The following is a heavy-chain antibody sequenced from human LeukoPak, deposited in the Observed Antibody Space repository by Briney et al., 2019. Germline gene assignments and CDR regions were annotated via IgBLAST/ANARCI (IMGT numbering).Heavy chain of an antibody. CDR2: IYSGGST. J-gene: IGHJ4*02. CDR1: GFTVSSNY. D-gene: IGHD1-26*01. CDR3: ASEVGATTTDY. V-gene: IGHV3-66*02. Sequence: GGSLRLSCAASGFTVSSNYMSWVRQAPGKGLEWVSVIYSGGSTNYADSVKGRFTISRDNSKNTLYLQMNSLRAEDTAVYYCASEVGATTTDYWGQGTLVTVSS.